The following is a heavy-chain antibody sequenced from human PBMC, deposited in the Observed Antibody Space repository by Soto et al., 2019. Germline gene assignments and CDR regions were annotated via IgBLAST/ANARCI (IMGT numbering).Heavy chain of an antibody. CDR1: GYTFTSYG. CDR2: ISVYTGNT. D-gene: IGHD2-8*01. J-gene: IGHJ6*01. Sequence: GSVKVSCKSSGYTFTSYGVSWVRQAPGQGLEWLGWISVYTGNTKQAQKFQDRVTLTTEASTSTAYLELRSLRSDDTAVYYCARDRCTTDKCYTHHFQVLGQGTTVSVSS. CDR3: ARDRCTTDKCYTHHFQV. V-gene: IGHV1-18*04.